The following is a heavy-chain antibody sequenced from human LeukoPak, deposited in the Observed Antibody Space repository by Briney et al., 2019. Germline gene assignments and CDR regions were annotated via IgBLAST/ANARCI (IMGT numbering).Heavy chain of an antibody. CDR1: GGSISSGSYY. D-gene: IGHD5-24*01. CDR3: AREEMAPMEFDY. CDR2: IYTSGST. Sequence: SETLSLTCTVSGGSISSGSYYWSWIRQPAGKGLEWIGRIYTSGSTNYNPSLKSRVTISVDTSKNQFSLKLSSVTAADTAVYYCAREEMAPMEFDYWGQGTLVTVSS. V-gene: IGHV4-61*02. J-gene: IGHJ4*02.